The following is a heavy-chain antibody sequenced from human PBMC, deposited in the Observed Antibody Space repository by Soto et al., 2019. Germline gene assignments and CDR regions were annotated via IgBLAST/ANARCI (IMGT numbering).Heavy chain of an antibody. D-gene: IGHD2-21*02. CDR2: ITGSGGTI. CDR3: AKDAVPGDGLWLVAD. V-gene: IGHV3-23*01. CDR1: GFSFSKYA. Sequence: DVQLLESGGGLVQPGGSLRLSCAASGFSFSKYAMIWVRQAPGKGQEWVSGITGSGGTIEYAASVKGRFTISRDNSKNTVDLQTNSLRAEDTAMYYCAKDAVPGDGLWLVADWGQGTLVTVS. J-gene: IGHJ4*02.